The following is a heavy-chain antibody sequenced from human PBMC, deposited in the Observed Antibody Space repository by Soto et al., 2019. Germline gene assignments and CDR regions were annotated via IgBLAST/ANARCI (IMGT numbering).Heavy chain of an antibody. V-gene: IGHV4-31*03. CDR3: ARVDHRGYFAILTDY. CDR2: IYDSVNT. CDR1: GDSLSSGGHY. Sequence: TLSLTCTVSGDSLSSGGHYWSWIRQHPGKGLEWIGHIYDSVNTYYSPSLRSRVNISADMSKNQFSLNLRSVTAADTAVYYCARVDHRGYFAILTDYWGQGTLVTVSS. J-gene: IGHJ4*02. D-gene: IGHD3-9*01.